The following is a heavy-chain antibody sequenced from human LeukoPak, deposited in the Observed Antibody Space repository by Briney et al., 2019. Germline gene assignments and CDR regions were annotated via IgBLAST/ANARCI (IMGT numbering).Heavy chain of an antibody. CDR3: ATVGLGYCSGGSCYAMTSWFDP. V-gene: IGHV1-24*01. D-gene: IGHD2-15*01. CDR1: GYTLTELS. Sequence: ASVTVSCTVSGYTLTELSMHWVRQAPGKGLEWMGGFDPEDGETIYAQKFQGRVTMTEDTSTDTAYMELSSLRSEDTAVYYCATVGLGYCSGGSCYAMTSWFDPWGQGTLVTVSS. CDR2: FDPEDGET. J-gene: IGHJ5*02.